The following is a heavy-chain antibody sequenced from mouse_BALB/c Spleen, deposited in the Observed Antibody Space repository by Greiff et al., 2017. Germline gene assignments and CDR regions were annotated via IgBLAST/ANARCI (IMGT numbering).Heavy chain of an antibody. CDR2: ISYDGSN. CDR3: AREGTTVVDFEV. Sequence: DVQLQESGPDLVKPSQSLSLTCTVTGYSITSGYSWHWIRQFPGNKLEWMGYISYDGSNNYNPSLKNRISITRDTSKNQFFLKLNSVTTEDTATYYCAREGTTVVDFEVWGAGTTVTVSS. V-gene: IGHV3-6*02. J-gene: IGHJ1*01. D-gene: IGHD1-1*01. CDR1: GYSITSGYS.